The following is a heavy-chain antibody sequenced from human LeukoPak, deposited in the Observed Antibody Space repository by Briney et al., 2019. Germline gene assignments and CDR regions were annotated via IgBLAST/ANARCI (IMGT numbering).Heavy chain of an antibody. V-gene: IGHV1-18*01. J-gene: IGHJ3*02. CDR3: ARGGRWELPRPYADI. D-gene: IGHD1-26*01. CDR1: GYTFTSYG. CDR2: ISVYNGHT. Sequence: ASVKVSCKASGYTFTSYGISWVRQAPGQGLEWMGWISVYNGHTNYAQKFQGRVTMTTDTSTSTASMELRSLRSDDTAVYYCARGGRWELPRPYADIWGQGTMVTVSA.